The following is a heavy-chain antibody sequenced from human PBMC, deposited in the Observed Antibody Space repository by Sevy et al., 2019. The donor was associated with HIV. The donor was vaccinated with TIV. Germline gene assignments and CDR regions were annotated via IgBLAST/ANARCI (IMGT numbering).Heavy chain of an antibody. Sequence: GGSLRLSCAASGFTFSDYYMSWIRQAPGKGLEWVSYISSSGSTIYYADPVKGRFTISRDNAKNSLYLQMNSLRAEDTAVYYCARDQAIFGVVIMTYYGMDVWGQGTTVTVSS. CDR1: GFTFSDYY. CDR3: ARDQAIFGVVIMTYYGMDV. V-gene: IGHV3-11*01. CDR2: ISSSGSTI. J-gene: IGHJ6*02. D-gene: IGHD3-3*01.